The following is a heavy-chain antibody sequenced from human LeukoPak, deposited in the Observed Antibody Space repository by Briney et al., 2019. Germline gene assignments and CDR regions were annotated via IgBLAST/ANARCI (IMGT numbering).Heavy chain of an antibody. CDR1: GFTFTDHY. CDR3: TRVGEDDTFDL. CDR2: IYSGDST. J-gene: IGHJ3*01. D-gene: IGHD3-16*01. V-gene: IGHV3-66*01. Sequence: SCKSSGFTFTDHYIHWVRQGPGKGLEWVSFIYSGDSTYYADSVKGRFTISRDNSKNTLYLQMNSLRAEDTAVYYCTRVGEDDTFDLWGQGTMVPVST.